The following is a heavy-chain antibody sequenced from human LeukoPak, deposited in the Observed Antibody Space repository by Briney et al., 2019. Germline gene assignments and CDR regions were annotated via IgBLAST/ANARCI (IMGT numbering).Heavy chain of an antibody. J-gene: IGHJ3*02. CDR3: ALRGRLDAFDI. Sequence: GGSLRLSCAASEFSVGSNYMTWVRQAPGKGLEWVSYISSSSSTIYYADSVKGRFTISRDNAKNSLYLQMNSLRAEDTAVYYCALRGRLDAFDIWGQGTMVTVSS. V-gene: IGHV3-48*04. CDR2: ISSSSSTI. CDR1: EFSVGSNY. D-gene: IGHD1-26*01.